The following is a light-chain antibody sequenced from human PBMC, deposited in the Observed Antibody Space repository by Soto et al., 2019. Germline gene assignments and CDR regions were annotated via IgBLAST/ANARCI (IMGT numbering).Light chain of an antibody. J-gene: IGKJ1*01. CDR3: HQCLSSRT. Sequence: EIVLTQSPGTLSLSPGERATLSCRASQSVSSYYLAWYQQKPGQAPRLLIYAASSRATGIPDRFSGGGSGTDFTLTISRLEPEDFAVYYCHQCLSSRTFGQGTKVDIK. CDR2: AAS. CDR1: QSVSSYY. V-gene: IGKV3-20*01.